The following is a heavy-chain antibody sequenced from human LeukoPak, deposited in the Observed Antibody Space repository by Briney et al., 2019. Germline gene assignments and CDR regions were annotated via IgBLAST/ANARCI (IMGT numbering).Heavy chain of an antibody. J-gene: IGHJ4*02. CDR1: GGSISSGDYY. D-gene: IGHD3-9*01. CDR2: ISYSGST. Sequence: PSETLSLTCTVSGGSISSGDYYWNWIRQHPGKGLEWIGYISYSGSTYYNPSLKSRVTISVDTSKNQFSLKLSSVTAADTAVYYCARSRAGLTWGQGTLVTVSS. CDR3: ARSRAGLT. V-gene: IGHV4-31*03.